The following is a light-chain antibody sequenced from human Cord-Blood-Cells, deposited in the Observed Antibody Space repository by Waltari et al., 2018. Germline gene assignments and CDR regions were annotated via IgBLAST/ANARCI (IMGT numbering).Light chain of an antibody. J-gene: IGLJ3*02. Sequence: QSALTQPASVSGSPGQSITISCTGNSSDVGSYNLVSWYQQHPGKAPKLMIYEGSKRPSVVSNRFSGSKSGNTASLTIAGLQAEDEADYYCCSYAGRVFGGGTKLTVL. CDR3: CSYAGRV. V-gene: IGLV2-23*01. CDR2: EGS. CDR1: SSDVGSYNL.